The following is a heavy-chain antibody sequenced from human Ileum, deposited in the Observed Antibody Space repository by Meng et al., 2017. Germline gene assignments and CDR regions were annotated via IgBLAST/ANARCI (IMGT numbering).Heavy chain of an antibody. CDR3: ARAPKYCTNAVCSRPLDS. J-gene: IGHJ4*02. V-gene: IGHV4-30-4*01. CDR1: GGSLSRGDYY. CDR2: IYSNGNT. Sequence: QVQLQESGPRLVKPSQNLSLTCTVSGGSLSRGDYYWSWVRQSPGKGPEWIGYIYSNGNTYSNPSLRGRLMISIDTSKNQFSLKLSSVTAADTAVYYCARAPKYCTNAVCSRPLDSWGQGTLVTVS. D-gene: IGHD2-8*01.